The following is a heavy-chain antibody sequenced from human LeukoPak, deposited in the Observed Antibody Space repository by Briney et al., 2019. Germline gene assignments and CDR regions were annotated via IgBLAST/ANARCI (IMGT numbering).Heavy chain of an antibody. J-gene: IGHJ3*02. V-gene: IGHV1-24*01. CDR2: FDPEDGET. Sequence: ASVKVSCKVSGYTLTELSMHWVRQAPGKGLEWMGGFDPEDGETIYAQKFQGRVTMTEDTSTDTAYVELSSLRSDDTAVYYCVLYYYEPDAFDIWGQGTMVTVSS. CDR1: GYTLTELS. CDR3: VLYYYEPDAFDI. D-gene: IGHD3-22*01.